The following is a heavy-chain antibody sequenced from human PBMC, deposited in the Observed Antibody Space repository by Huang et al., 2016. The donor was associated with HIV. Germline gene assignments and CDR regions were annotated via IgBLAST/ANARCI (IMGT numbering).Heavy chain of an antibody. CDR1: AFTFRSYA. CDR2: TSGGGGNT. V-gene: IGHV3-23*01. Sequence: EMQLLESGGGLVQPGGSLRLSCAASAFTFRSYAMTWVRQAPGKGLEGVSATSGGGGNTYYADSGKGRFTISRDNSKNTLDLQMNSLRAEDTAVDYCAKVASGYDFSARGSDWFDPWGQGTLVSVSS. D-gene: IGHD5-12*01. CDR3: AKVASGYDFSARGSDWFDP. J-gene: IGHJ5*02.